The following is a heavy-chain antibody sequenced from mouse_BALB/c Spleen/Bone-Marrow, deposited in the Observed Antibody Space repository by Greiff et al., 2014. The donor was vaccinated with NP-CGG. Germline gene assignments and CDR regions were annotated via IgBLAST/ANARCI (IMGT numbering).Heavy chain of an antibody. J-gene: IGHJ2*01. V-gene: IGHV1-18*01. CDR1: GYTFTDYT. Sequence: VQLQQSGPELVKPGASVKISCKTSGYTFTDYTLHWVKQSHGKSLEWIGGVNPNSGGTSYNQKSKGKATLNLDKSSTTAYMELRSLTSDDSAVYYCARARHYDFWGQGTTLTVSS. CDR3: ARARHYDF. CDR2: VNPNSGGT.